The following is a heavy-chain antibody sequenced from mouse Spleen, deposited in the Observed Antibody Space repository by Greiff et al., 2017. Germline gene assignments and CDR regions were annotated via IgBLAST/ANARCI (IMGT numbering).Heavy chain of an antibody. CDR2: ISSGSSTI. CDR1: GFTFSDYG. J-gene: IGHJ2*01. CDR3: ARGGNYAFDY. D-gene: IGHD2-1*01. V-gene: IGHV5-17*01. Sequence: EVQLQQSGGGLVKPGGSLKLSCAASGFTFSDYGMHWVRQAPEKGLEWVAYISSGSSTIYYADTVKGRFTISRDNAKNTLFLQMTSLRSEDTAMYYCARGGNYAFDYWGQGTTLTVSS.